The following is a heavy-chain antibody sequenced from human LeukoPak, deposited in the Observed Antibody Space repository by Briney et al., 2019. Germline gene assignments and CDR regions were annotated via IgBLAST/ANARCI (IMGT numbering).Heavy chain of an antibody. D-gene: IGHD3-22*01. CDR1: GGSISSSSYY. V-gene: IGHV4-39*01. CDR3: ARLYYDSSGYYQICYFDY. J-gene: IGHJ4*02. Sequence: SETLSLTCTVSGGSISSSSYYWGWIRQPPGKGLEWIGGIYYSGSTYYNPSLTSRVTISVDTAKNQFSLNLSSVTAADTAVYYCARLYYDSSGYYQICYFDYWGQGTLVTVSS. CDR2: IYYSGST.